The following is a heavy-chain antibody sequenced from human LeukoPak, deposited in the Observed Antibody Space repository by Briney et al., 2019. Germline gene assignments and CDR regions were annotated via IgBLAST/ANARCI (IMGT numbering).Heavy chain of an antibody. CDR2: IDLSDSYI. CDR3: ARHPNYPDTSGIAVADHLSVFDY. J-gene: IGHJ4*02. V-gene: IGHV5-10-1*01. CDR1: GYSFTSYW. D-gene: IGHD6-19*01. Sequence: GESLKISCKGSGYSFTSYWISWVRQMPGKGLEWMGRIDLSDSYINYSPSFQGHVTISADKSISTAYLQWSSLKASDTAMYYCARHPNYPDTSGIAVADHLSVFDYWGQGTLVTVSS.